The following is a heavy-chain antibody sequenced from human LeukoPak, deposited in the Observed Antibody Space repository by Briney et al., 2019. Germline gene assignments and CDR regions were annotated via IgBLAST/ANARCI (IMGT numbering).Heavy chain of an antibody. V-gene: IGHV3-23*01. CDR2: ISGSGGST. D-gene: IGHD6-13*01. Sequence: GASLRLSSAASGFTFSSYAMSWVRQAPGKGLEWVSAISGSGGSTYYADSVKGRFTISRDNSKNTLYLQMNSLRAEDTAVYYCAKDSIAAAGGPRPFDYWGQGTLVTVSS. CDR3: AKDSIAAAGGPRPFDY. J-gene: IGHJ4*02. CDR1: GFTFSSYA.